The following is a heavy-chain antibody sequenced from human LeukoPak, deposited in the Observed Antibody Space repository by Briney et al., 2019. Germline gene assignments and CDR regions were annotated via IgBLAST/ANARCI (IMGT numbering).Heavy chain of an antibody. CDR2: ISGSGGSI. J-gene: IGHJ2*01. CDR3: AKDRTVGASYWYFDL. V-gene: IGHV3-23*01. Sequence: QSGGSLRLSCAASGFTFSSYAMSWVRQAPGKGLEWVSAISGSGGSIYYADSVKGRFTISRDNSKNTLFLQMNSLRAEDTAVYYCAKDRTVGASYWYFDLWGRGTLVTVSS. CDR1: GFTFSSYA. D-gene: IGHD1-26*01.